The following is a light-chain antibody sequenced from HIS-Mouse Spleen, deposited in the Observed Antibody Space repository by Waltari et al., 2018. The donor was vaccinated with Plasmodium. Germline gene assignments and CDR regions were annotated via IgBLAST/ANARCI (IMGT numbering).Light chain of an antibody. CDR3: YSTDSSGNHRV. V-gene: IGLV3-10*01. Sequence: SYELTQPPSVSVSPGHTARITCSGDALPKKYAYCYQETSGQAPVLVIYEDSKRPSVIPERFSGSSSGTMATLTISGAQVEDEADYYCYSTDSSGNHRVFGGGTKLTVL. CDR2: EDS. J-gene: IGLJ3*02. CDR1: ALPKKY.